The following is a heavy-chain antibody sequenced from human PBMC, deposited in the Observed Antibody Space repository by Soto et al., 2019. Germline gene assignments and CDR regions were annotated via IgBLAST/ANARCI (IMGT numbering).Heavy chain of an antibody. Sequence: QVQLVQSGAEVKKPGSSVKVSCKASGGTFSSYAISWVRQAPGQGLEWMGGIIPISGTANYAQKFKGRVTITADEATSTAYMELITLRSEDTAVYYCASAGITGTHFDYWGQGTLVTVSS. CDR2: IIPISGTA. V-gene: IGHV1-69*12. J-gene: IGHJ4*02. CDR3: ASAGITGTHFDY. CDR1: GGTFSSYA. D-gene: IGHD1-20*01.